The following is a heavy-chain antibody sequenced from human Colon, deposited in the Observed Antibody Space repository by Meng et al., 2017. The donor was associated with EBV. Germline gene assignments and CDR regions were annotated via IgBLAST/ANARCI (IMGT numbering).Heavy chain of an antibody. CDR2: IDHRGNT. CDR3: ARRGPSGNFSP. V-gene: IGHV4-34*01. J-gene: IGHJ5*02. CDR1: GGSFRDYY. D-gene: IGHD3-10*01. Sequence: HVPPQQWGAGLLKPSETLSRSCAVYGGSFRDYYWTWIRHPPGKGLEWIGEIDHRGNTKYNPSLKSRVTISLDTSKKQFSLKVSSVTAADSAVYYCARRGPSGNFSPWSQGALVTVSS.